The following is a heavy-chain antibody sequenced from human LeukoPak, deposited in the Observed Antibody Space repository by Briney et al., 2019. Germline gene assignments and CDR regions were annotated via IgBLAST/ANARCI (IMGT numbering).Heavy chain of an antibody. CDR1: GYTFTSYY. J-gene: IGHJ2*01. Sequence: ASVKVSCKASGYTFTSYYMHWVRQAPGQGLEWMGIINPSGGSTSYAQKFQCRVTMTRDTSTSTVYMELSSLRSEDTAVYYCARAYCGGDCYPLSWYFDPWGRGTLVTVSS. CDR2: INPSGGST. CDR3: ARAYCGGDCYPLSWYFDP. D-gene: IGHD2-21*02. V-gene: IGHV1-46*01.